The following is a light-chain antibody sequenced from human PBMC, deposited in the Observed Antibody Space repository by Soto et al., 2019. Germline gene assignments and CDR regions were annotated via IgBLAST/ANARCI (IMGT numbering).Light chain of an antibody. Sequence: DVQMTQSPSTLSASVGDRVTITCRASQSISSWLAWYQQKPGKAPKLLIYKASTLESGVPSNFSGSGSGTEFTLTISSLQHEDFDTYYCQQYNSYQWTLGQGTKVDIK. CDR1: QSISSW. CDR2: KAS. J-gene: IGKJ1*01. CDR3: QQYNSYQWT. V-gene: IGKV1-5*03.